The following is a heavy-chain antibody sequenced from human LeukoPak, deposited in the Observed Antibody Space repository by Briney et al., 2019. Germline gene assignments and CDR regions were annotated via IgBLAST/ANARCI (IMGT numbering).Heavy chain of an antibody. CDR3: ARSDIVVVPAAIQYNWFDP. CDR1: GGTFSSYA. D-gene: IGHD2-2*02. CDR2: IIPIFGTA. Sequence: ASVKVSCKASGGTFSSYAISWVRQAPGQGLEWMGGIIPIFGTAKYAQKFQGRVTITTDESTSTAYMELSSLRSEDTAVYYCARSDIVVVPAAIQYNWFDPRGQGTLVTVSS. J-gene: IGHJ5*02. V-gene: IGHV1-69*05.